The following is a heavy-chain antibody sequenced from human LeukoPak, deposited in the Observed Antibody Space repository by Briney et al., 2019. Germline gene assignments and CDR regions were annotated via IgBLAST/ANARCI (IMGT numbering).Heavy chain of an antibody. CDR3: ARTYDSSGYHHDAFDI. CDR2: INHSGST. D-gene: IGHD3-22*01. CDR1: GGSFSRYY. V-gene: IGHV4-34*01. Sequence: PSETLSLTCAVYGGSFSRYYWSWIRQPPGKGLEWIGEINHSGSTNYNPSLKSRVTISVDTSKNQFSLKLNSVTAADTAVYYCARTYDSSGYHHDAFDIWGQGTMVTVSS. J-gene: IGHJ3*02.